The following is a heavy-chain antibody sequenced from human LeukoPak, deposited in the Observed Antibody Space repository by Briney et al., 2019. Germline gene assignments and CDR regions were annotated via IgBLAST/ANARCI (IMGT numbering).Heavy chain of an antibody. Sequence: PGGSLRLSCAASGFTVSNNYMNWVRQALGKGLEWVSLIYSGGDTHYADSVKGRFTISRDSSKNTLYLQMNSLRAEDTAVYYCARDPPAVRTNTYAWGRGTLVTVSS. CDR3: ARDPPAVRTNTYA. V-gene: IGHV3-66*01. CDR1: GFTVSNNY. CDR2: IYSGGDT. J-gene: IGHJ5*02. D-gene: IGHD4/OR15-4a*01.